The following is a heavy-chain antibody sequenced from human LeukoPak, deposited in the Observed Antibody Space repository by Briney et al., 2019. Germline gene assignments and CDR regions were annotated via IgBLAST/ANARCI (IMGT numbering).Heavy chain of an antibody. CDR1: GYTFTSYG. CDR2: IIPIFGTA. J-gene: IGHJ4*02. D-gene: IGHD3-3*01. V-gene: IGHV1-69*13. Sequence: GASVKVSCKASGYTFTSYGISWVRQAPGQGLEWMGGIIPIFGTANYAQKFQGRVTITADESTSTAYMELSSLRSEDTAVYYCARDGRDYDFWSGYYPLYYFDYWGQGTLVTVSS. CDR3: ARDGRDYDFWSGYYPLYYFDY.